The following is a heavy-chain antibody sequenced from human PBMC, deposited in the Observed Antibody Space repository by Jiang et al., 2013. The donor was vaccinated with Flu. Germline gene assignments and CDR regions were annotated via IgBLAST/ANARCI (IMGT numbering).Heavy chain of an antibody. CDR2: IDPSDSYT. CDR1: FTSYW. CDR3: ARSSIKGELLQENYYYGMDV. V-gene: IGHV5-10-1*01. J-gene: IGHJ6*02. Sequence: FTSYWISWVRQMPGKAWSGWEIDPSDSYTNYSPSFQGHVTISADKSISTAYLQWSSLKASDTAMYYCARSSIKGELLQENYYYGMDVWGQGTTVTVSS. D-gene: IGHD1-26*01.